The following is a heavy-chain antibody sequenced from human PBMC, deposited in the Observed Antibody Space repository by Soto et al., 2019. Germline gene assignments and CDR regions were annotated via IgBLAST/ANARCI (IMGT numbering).Heavy chain of an antibody. Sequence: EVQLLESGGGLVQPGGSLRLSCAASGFTFSSYAMSWVRQAPGKGLEWVSAISGSGGSTYYADSVKGRFTISRDNSKNTLYLQMNSLRAEDTAVYYCAKVSCSGGSCSRYYYYGMDVWGQGTTVTVSS. CDR1: GFTFSSYA. V-gene: IGHV3-23*01. CDR2: ISGSGGST. D-gene: IGHD2-15*01. CDR3: AKVSCSGGSCSRYYYYGMDV. J-gene: IGHJ6*02.